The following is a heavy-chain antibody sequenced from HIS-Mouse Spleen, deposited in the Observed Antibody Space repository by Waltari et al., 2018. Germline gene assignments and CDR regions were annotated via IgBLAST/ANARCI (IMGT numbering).Heavy chain of an antibody. CDR3: ARTYYYDSSGYLGFDI. V-gene: IGHV1-2*02. CDR2: INPNSGGT. D-gene: IGHD3-22*01. CDR1: GYTFTGYY. Sequence: QVQLVQSGAEVKKPGASVKVSCKASGYTFTGYYLHWVRQAPGQGLEWMGWINPNSGGTNYAQKFQGRVTMTRDTSISTAYMELSRLRSDDTAVYYCARTYYYDSSGYLGFDIWGQGTMVTVSS. J-gene: IGHJ3*02.